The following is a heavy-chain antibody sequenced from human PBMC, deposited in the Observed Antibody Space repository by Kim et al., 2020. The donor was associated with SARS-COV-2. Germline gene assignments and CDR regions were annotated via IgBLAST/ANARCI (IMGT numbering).Heavy chain of an antibody. J-gene: IGHJ4*02. V-gene: IGHV3-30*18. CDR3: AKDGPGPDYYDPGYFDY. D-gene: IGHD3-22*01. CDR1: GFTFSSYG. Sequence: GGSLRLSCAASGFTFSSYGMHWVRQAPGKGLEWVAVISYDGSNKYYADSVKGRFTISRDNSKNTLYLQMNSLRAEDTAVYYCAKDGPGPDYYDPGYFDYWGQGTLVTVSS. CDR2: ISYDGSNK.